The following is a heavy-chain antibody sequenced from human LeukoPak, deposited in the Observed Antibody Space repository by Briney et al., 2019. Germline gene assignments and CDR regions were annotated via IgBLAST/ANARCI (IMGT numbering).Heavy chain of an antibody. CDR2: IKQDGSEK. D-gene: IGHD6-13*01. V-gene: IGHV3-7*01. CDR1: GFTFSSYW. CDR3: ARPSNSWSREEYYFDY. Sequence: GGSLRLSCAASGFTFSSYWMSWVRQAPGKGLEWVANIKQDGSEKYYVDSVKGRFTISRDNAKNSLYLQMNSLRAEDTAVYYCARPSNSWSREEYYFDYWGQGTLVTVSS. J-gene: IGHJ4*02.